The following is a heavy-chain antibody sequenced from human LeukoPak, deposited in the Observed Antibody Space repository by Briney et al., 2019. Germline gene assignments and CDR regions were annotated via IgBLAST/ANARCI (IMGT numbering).Heavy chain of an antibody. J-gene: IGHJ5*02. CDR1: GFTFSSYA. CDR3: AKDWYGSGSYPVYEFDP. Sequence: PGRSLRLSCAASGFTFSSYAMHWVRQAPGKGLEWVAVISYDGSNKYYADSVKGRFTISRDNSKNTLYLQMNSLRAEDTAVYYCAKDWYGSGSYPVYEFDPWGQGTLVTVSS. CDR2: ISYDGSNK. D-gene: IGHD3-10*01. V-gene: IGHV3-30*04.